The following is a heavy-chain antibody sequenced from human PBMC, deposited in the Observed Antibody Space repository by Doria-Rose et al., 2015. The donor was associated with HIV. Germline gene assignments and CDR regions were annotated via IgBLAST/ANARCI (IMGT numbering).Heavy chain of an antibody. CDR1: RFTFSSYV. J-gene: IGHJ4*02. D-gene: IGHD2-21*01. V-gene: IGHV3-30-3*01. Sequence: QVQLQESGGGVVQPGKSLRLSCVASRFTFSSYVFHWVRQAPGKGLEWLAAISYDVTKKYHAGSVKGRFTVSRDNSKSTLYLQMNSLRSGDTALYYCARGEGAYCPADECYSTITDWGQGTLVTVSS. CDR2: ISYDVTKK. CDR3: ARGEGAYCPADECYSTITD.